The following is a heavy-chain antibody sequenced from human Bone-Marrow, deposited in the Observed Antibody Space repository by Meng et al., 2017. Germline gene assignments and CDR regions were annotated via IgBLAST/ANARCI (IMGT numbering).Heavy chain of an antibody. Sequence: GESLKISCAASGFTFSSYSMNWVRQAPGKGLEWVSSISSSSSYIYYADSVKGRFTISRDNAKNSLYLQMNSLRAEDTAVYYCARARSPYYYYGMDVWGPGTTVPVSS. J-gene: IGHJ6*02. CDR3: ARARSPYYYYGMDV. D-gene: IGHD1-26*01. CDR2: ISSSSSYI. CDR1: GFTFSSYS. V-gene: IGHV3-21*01.